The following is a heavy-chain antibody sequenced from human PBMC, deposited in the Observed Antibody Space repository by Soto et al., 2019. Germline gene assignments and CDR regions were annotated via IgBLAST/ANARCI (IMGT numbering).Heavy chain of an antibody. J-gene: IGHJ6*02. Sequence: SQTLSLTCAISGDSVSSNSAAWTWIRQSPSRGLEWLGRTYYRSKWYNDYAVSVKSRITINPDTSKNQFSLQLNSVTPEDTAVYYCARASSYDPFYYYYYGMDVWGQGTTVTVSS. CDR1: GDSVSSNSAA. D-gene: IGHD5-18*01. CDR3: ARASSYDPFYYYYYGMDV. V-gene: IGHV6-1*01. CDR2: TYYRSKWYN.